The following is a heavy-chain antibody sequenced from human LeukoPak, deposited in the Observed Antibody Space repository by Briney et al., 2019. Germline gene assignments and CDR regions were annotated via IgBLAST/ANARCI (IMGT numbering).Heavy chain of an antibody. Sequence: GGSLRLSCAASGFTFSSYSMNWVRQAPGQGLEWVSSISSSGYIYYADSVKGRFTISRDNAKNSLYLQMNSLRAEDTAVYYCARSRCSSTSCYRTRYFDYWGQGTLVTVSS. CDR2: ISSSGYI. CDR1: GFTFSSYS. CDR3: ARSRCSSTSCYRTRYFDY. D-gene: IGHD2-2*01. J-gene: IGHJ4*02. V-gene: IGHV3-21*01.